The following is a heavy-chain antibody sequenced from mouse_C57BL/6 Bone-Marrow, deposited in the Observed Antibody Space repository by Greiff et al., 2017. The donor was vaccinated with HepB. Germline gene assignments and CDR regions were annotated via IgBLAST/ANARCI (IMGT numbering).Heavy chain of an antibody. D-gene: IGHD2-1*01. J-gene: IGHJ4*01. CDR3: ARGLYYGNYDAMDY. Sequence: VQLQQSGAELVKPGASVKISCKASGYAFSSYWMNWVKQRPGKGLEWIGQIYPGDGDTNYNGKFKGKATLTADKSSSTAYMQLSSLTSEDSAVYFCARGLYYGNYDAMDYWGQGTSVTVSS. CDR1: GYAFSSYW. CDR2: IYPGDGDT. V-gene: IGHV1-80*01.